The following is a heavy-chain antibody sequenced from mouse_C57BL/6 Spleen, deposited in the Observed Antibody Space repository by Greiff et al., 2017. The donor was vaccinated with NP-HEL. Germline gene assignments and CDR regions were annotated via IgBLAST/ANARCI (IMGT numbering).Heavy chain of an antibody. V-gene: IGHV14-4*01. Sequence: EVQLQQSGAELVRPGASVKLSCTASGFNIKDDYMHWVKQRPEQGLEWIGWIDPENGDTEYASKFQGKATITADTSSNTAYLQRSSLTSEDTAVYYGTSGRGAWLAYWGQGTLVTVSA. D-gene: IGHD4-1*01. CDR3: TSGRGAWLAY. J-gene: IGHJ3*01. CDR2: IDPENGDT. CDR1: GFNIKDDY.